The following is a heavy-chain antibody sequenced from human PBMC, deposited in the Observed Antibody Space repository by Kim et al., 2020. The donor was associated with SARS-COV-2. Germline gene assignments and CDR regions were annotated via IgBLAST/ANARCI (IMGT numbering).Heavy chain of an antibody. CDR3: ARDPGRLLWFGELSWYFDL. CDR1: GGSISSSNW. J-gene: IGHJ2*01. V-gene: IGHV4-4*02. CDR2: IYHSGST. D-gene: IGHD3-10*01. Sequence: SETLSLTCAVSGGSISSSNWWSWVRQPPGKGLEWIGEIYHSGSTNYNPSLKSRVTISVDKSKNQFSLKLSSVTAADTAVYYCARDPGRLLWFGELSWYFDLWGRGTLVTVSS.